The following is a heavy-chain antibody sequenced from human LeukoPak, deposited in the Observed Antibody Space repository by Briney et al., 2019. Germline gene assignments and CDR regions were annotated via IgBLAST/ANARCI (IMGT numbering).Heavy chain of an antibody. V-gene: IGHV3-23*01. Sequence: GGSLRFSCAASGFTFSSYAMSWVRQAPGKGLEWVSAISGSGGSTYYADSVKGRFTISRDNSKNTLYLQMNSLRAEDTAVYYCAKLASMVATLYYYYGMDVWGKGTTVTVSS. CDR1: GFTFSSYA. D-gene: IGHD5-12*01. CDR2: ISGSGGST. CDR3: AKLASMVATLYYYYGMDV. J-gene: IGHJ6*04.